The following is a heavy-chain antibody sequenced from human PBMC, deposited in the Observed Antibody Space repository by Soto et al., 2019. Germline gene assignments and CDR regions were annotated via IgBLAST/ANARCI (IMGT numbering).Heavy chain of an antibody. CDR2: INPNSGGT. CDR3: AREPATAKPEGVDF. D-gene: IGHD1-1*01. V-gene: IGHV1-2*02. Sequence: ASVKVSCKASGYTFSDYYIHWVRQAPGQGLEWMGWINPNSGGTKYAPKFQGGVTMTRDTSITTAYMELSRLRSGDTAAYYCAREPATAKPEGVDFWGQGTLVTVSS. CDR1: GYTFSDYY. J-gene: IGHJ4*02.